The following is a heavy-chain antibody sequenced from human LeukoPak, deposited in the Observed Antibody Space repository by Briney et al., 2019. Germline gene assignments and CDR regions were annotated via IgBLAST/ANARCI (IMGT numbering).Heavy chain of an antibody. V-gene: IGHV3-23*01. CDR3: AKDKGSSWYSFVEY. J-gene: IGHJ4*02. Sequence: GGSLRLSCAASGFTFSSYAMSWVRQAPGKGLEWVSAISGSGGSTYYADSVEGRFTISRDNSKNTLYLQMNSLRAEDTAVYYCAKDKGSSWYSFVEYWGQGTLVTVSS. CDR2: ISGSGGST. CDR1: GFTFSSYA. D-gene: IGHD6-13*01.